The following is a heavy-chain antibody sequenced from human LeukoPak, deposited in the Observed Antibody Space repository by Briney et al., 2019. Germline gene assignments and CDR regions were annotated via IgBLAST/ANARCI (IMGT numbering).Heavy chain of an antibody. J-gene: IGHJ4*02. CDR3: ASLGTNGDYSN. CDR1: GGSISSSTFY. CDR2: IYHSGST. V-gene: IGHV4-39*07. D-gene: IGHD4-17*01. Sequence: SETLSLTCTVSGGSISSSTFYWGWIRQPPGKGLEWIGEIYHSGSTNYNPSLKSRVTISVDKSKNQFSLKLSSVTAADTAVYCCASLGTNGDYSNWGQGTLVTVSS.